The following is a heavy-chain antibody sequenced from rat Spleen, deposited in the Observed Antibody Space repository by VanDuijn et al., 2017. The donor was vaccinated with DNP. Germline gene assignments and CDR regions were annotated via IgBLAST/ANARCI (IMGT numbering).Heavy chain of an antibody. D-gene: IGHD1-11*01. CDR2: ITNSGGSF. Sequence: EVQLVESGGGLVQPGRSLKLSCAASGITFSNYGMAWVRQAPTKGLEWVESITNSGGSFYYRDSVKGRFTISRDNAKSTLYLQMDSLRSEDTATYYCTTDFERGYWGQGVMVTVSS. J-gene: IGHJ2*01. CDR3: TTDFERGY. V-gene: IGHV5-27*01. CDR1: GITFSNYG.